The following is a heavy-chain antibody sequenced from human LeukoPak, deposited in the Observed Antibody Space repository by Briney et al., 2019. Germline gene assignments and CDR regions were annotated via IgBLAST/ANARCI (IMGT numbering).Heavy chain of an antibody. J-gene: IGHJ4*02. D-gene: IGHD3-10*01. Sequence: GGSLRLSCAASGFTFSNYGLSWVRQAPGKGLEWVANIKQDGSEKYYVDSVKGRFTISRDNAKNSLYLQMNSLRAEDTAVYYCARGPGGYYFDYWGQGTLVTVSS. V-gene: IGHV3-7*01. CDR1: GFTFSNYG. CDR2: IKQDGSEK. CDR3: ARGPGGYYFDY.